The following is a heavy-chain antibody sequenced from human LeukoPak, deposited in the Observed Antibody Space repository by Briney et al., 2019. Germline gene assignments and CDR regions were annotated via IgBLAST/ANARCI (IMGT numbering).Heavy chain of an antibody. V-gene: IGHV1-18*01. CDR3: ARVQQLSYYDSSGYFDY. Sequence: ASVKVSCKASGYTFTSYGISWVRQAPGQGLEWMGWISAYNGNTNYAQKLQGRVTMTTDTSTSTACMELRSLRSDDTAVYYCARVQQLSYYDSSGYFDYWGQGTLVTVSS. CDR2: ISAYNGNT. D-gene: IGHD3-22*01. CDR1: GYTFTSYG. J-gene: IGHJ4*02.